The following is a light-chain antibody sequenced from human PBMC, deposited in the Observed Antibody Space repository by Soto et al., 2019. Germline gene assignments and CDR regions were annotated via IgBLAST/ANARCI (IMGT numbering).Light chain of an antibody. CDR3: QQLKTYPRT. J-gene: IGKJ2*01. V-gene: IGKV1-9*01. CDR2: AAS. Sequence: DIQLTQSPSFLSASIGDRVTITCRASQGVGNYLAWYQQKPGKAPKLLIYAASTLQSGVPSRFSGSGSGTEFTLTITSLRPEDFATYYCQQLKTYPRTFGQGTKPEI. CDR1: QGVGNY.